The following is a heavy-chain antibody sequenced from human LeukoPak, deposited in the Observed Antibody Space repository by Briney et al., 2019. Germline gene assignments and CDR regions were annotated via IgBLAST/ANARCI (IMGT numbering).Heavy chain of an antibody. V-gene: IGHV4-31*03. D-gene: IGHD1-26*01. CDR1: GGSISSGGYY. CDR2: IYYSGST. Sequence: SETLSLTCTVSGGSISSGGYYWSWIRQHPGKGLEWIGYIYYSGSTYYNPSLKSRVTISVDTSKNQFSLKLSSVTAADTAVYHCARSRSRDQTDYWGQGTLVTVSS. J-gene: IGHJ4*02. CDR3: ARSRSRDQTDY.